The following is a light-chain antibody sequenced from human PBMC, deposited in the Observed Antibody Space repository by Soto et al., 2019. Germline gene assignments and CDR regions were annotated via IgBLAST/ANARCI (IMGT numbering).Light chain of an antibody. CDR1: QSVSSSY. J-gene: IGKJ1*01. CDR2: GAS. CDR3: QQYNNWPQWT. Sequence: EIVLTQSPGNLSLSPGERATVSCRASQSVSSSYLAWYQQKPGQAPRLLIYGASARATGIPAKFSGSGSGTEFTLTISSLQSEDFAVYYCQQYNNWPQWTFGQGTKVDIK. V-gene: IGKV3D-15*01.